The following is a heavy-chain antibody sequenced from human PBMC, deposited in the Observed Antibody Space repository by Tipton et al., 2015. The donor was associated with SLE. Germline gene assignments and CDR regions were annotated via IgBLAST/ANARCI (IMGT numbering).Heavy chain of an antibody. CDR2: INHSGST. D-gene: IGHD3-22*01. Sequence: TLSLTCAVYGGSFSGYYWSWIRQPPGKGLEWIGEINHSGSTNYNPSLKSRVTISVDTYKNQFSLKLSSVTAADTAVYYCARDSFQHYYDLAFDIWCQGTMVTVSS. J-gene: IGHJ3*02. V-gene: IGHV4-34*01. CDR3: ARDSFQHYYDLAFDI. CDR1: GGSFSGYY.